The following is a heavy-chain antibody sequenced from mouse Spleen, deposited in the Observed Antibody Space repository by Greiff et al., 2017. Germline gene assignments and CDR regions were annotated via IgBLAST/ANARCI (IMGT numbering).Heavy chain of an antibody. CDR2: IHPNSGST. CDR1: GYTFTSYW. J-gene: IGHJ4*01. CDR3: AREDGNYAMDY. D-gene: IGHD2-1*01. Sequence: QVQLQQPGAELVKPGASVKLSCKASGYTFTSYWMHWVKQRPGQGLEWIGMIHPNSGSTNYNEKFKSEATLTVDKSSSTAYMQLSSLTSEDSAVYYCAREDGNYAMDYWGQGTSVTVSS. V-gene: IGHV1-64*01.